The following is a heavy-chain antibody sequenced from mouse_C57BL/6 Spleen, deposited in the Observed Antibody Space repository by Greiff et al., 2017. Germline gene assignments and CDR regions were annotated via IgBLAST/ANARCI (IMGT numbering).Heavy chain of an antibody. CDR1: GYTFTNYW. V-gene: IGHV1-63*01. J-gene: IGHJ2*01. D-gene: IGHD1-1*01. Sequence: VQLVESGAELVRPGTSVKMSCKASGYTFTNYWIGWAKQRPGHGLEWIGDIYPGGGYTNYNEKFKGKATLTADKSSSTAYMQFSSLTSEDSAIYYCAREDYYGSSPGYFDYWGQGTTLTVSS. CDR2: IYPGGGYT. CDR3: AREDYYGSSPGYFDY.